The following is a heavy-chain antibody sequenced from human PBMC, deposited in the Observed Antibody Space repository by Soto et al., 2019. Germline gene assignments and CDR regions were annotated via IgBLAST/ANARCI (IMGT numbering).Heavy chain of an antibody. CDR3: ARGPESQTDY. V-gene: IGHV3-21*01. CDR2: ISSSSSYI. Sequence: EVQLVESGGGLVKPGGSLRLSCAASGFTFSSYSMNWVRQAPGKGLEWVSSISSSSSYIYYADSVKGRFTISRDNAKNSLYLQMYILRADDTPVYYCARGPESQTDYWGQGTLVTVSS. CDR1: GFTFSSYS. D-gene: IGHD3-10*01. J-gene: IGHJ4*02.